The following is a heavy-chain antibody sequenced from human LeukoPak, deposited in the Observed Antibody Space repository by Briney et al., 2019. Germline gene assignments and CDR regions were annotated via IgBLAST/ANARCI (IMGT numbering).Heavy chain of an antibody. Sequence: GGSLRLSCAASEFTFSNYGMNWVRQAPGKGLVWVSRIISNENSATYADSVKGRFTISRDNAKNTLYLQMNSLRAEDTAVYYCVRGGIASAFDIWGQGTMVTVSS. V-gene: IGHV3-74*01. CDR1: EFTFSNYG. CDR2: IISNENSA. D-gene: IGHD6-13*01. CDR3: VRGGIASAFDI. J-gene: IGHJ3*02.